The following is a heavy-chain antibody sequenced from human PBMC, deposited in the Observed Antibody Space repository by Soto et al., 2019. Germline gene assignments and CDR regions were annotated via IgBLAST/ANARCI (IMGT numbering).Heavy chain of an antibody. J-gene: IGHJ4*02. CDR3: ARDRPDSSGYYYFDY. V-gene: IGHV4-59*01. CDR1: GGSISSYY. CDR2: IYYSGST. D-gene: IGHD3-22*01. Sequence: SETLSLTWTVSGGSISSYYWSWIRQPPGKGLEWIGYIYYSGSTNYNPSLKSRVTISVDTSKNQFSLKLSSVTAADTAVYYCARDRPDSSGYYYFDYWGQGTRGTVSP.